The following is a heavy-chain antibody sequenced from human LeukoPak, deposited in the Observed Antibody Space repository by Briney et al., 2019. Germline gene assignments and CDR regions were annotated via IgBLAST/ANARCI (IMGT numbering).Heavy chain of an antibody. D-gene: IGHD5-18*01. Sequence: GGSLRLSCAASGFTFDQYTMYWVRQAPGMGLEWVSVITWDGGSTNYADSVKGRFAISRDNSKNSLYLQMSSLGTEDTALYYCAKDRENSYAFDYWGQGTLVTVSS. CDR3: AKDRENSYAFDY. CDR1: GFTFDQYT. V-gene: IGHV3-43*01. CDR2: ITWDGGST. J-gene: IGHJ4*02.